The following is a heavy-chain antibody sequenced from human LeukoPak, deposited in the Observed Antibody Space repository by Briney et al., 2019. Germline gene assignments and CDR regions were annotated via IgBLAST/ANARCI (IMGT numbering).Heavy chain of an antibody. V-gene: IGHV4-59*08. Sequence: PSETLSLTXTVSGGSISSYYWSWIRQPPGKGLEWIGYIYYSGSTNYNPSLKSRVTISVDTSKNQFSLKLSSVTAADTAVYYCARGMVVTPRSHWFDPWGQGTLVTVSS. CDR2: IYYSGST. CDR1: GGSISSYY. J-gene: IGHJ5*02. D-gene: IGHD4-23*01. CDR3: ARGMVVTPRSHWFDP.